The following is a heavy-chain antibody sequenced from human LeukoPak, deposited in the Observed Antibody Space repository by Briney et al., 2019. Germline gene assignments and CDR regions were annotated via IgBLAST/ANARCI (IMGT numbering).Heavy chain of an antibody. J-gene: IGHJ4*02. D-gene: IGHD1-1*01. CDR3: ARTGNPPTGDY. CDR2: IRGSGGDT. Sequence: GGSLRLSCTVSGFSFINYAMSWVRQAPGKGLEWVSAIRGSGGDTYYADSVKDRFTISRDNSKNTLYLQMNSLRAEDTAVYYCARTGNPPTGDYWGQGTLVTVSS. V-gene: IGHV3-23*01. CDR1: GFSFINYA.